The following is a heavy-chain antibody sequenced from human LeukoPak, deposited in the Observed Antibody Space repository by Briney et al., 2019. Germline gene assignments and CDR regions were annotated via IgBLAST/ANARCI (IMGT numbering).Heavy chain of an antibody. J-gene: IGHJ4*02. CDR2: IDYSGST. CDR3: AGLNGGMAGFDY. Sequence: PSETLSLTCTVSGGSTRSYYWSWIRQPPGKGLEWSGYIDYSGSTNYNPSLKSRVTISVDTSKNQFSLKLSSVTAADTAVYYCAGLNGGMAGFDYWGQGTLVTVSS. V-gene: IGHV4-59*08. CDR1: GGSTRSYY. D-gene: IGHD4-23*01.